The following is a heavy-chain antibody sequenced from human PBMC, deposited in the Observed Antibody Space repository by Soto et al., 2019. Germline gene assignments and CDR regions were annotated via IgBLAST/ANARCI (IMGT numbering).Heavy chain of an antibody. J-gene: IGHJ6*02. CDR2: ISGSGGST. V-gene: IGHV3-23*01. CDR3: AKDRGASRVATTAYYGMDV. D-gene: IGHD5-12*01. Sequence: GGSLRLSCAASGFTSSSYAMSCVRQAPGKGLEWVSAISGSGGSTYYADSVKGRFTISRDNAKNTLYLQMNVLRAEDTAVYYCAKDRGASRVATTAYYGMDVWGQGTTVTVSS. CDR1: GFTSSSYA.